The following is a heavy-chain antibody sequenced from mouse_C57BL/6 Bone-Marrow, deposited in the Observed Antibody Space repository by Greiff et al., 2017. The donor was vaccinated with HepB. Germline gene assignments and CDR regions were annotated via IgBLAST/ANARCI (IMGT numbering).Heavy chain of an antibody. Sequence: VKLMESGAELVRPGTSVKMSCKASGYTFTNYWIGWAKQRPGHGLEWIGDIYPGGGYTNYNEKFKGKATLTADKSSSTAYMQFSSLTSEDSAIYYCARSGDYAPFAYWGQGTLVTVSA. V-gene: IGHV1-63*01. CDR1: GYTFTNYW. CDR2: IYPGGGYT. CDR3: ARSGDYAPFAY. D-gene: IGHD2-4*01. J-gene: IGHJ3*01.